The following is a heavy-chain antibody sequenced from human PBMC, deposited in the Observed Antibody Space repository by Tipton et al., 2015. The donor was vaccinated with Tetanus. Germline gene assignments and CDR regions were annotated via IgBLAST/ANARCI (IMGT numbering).Heavy chain of an antibody. CDR1: GDSISRGGYF. CDR3: ARDQGGGRVVRLNWLDP. Sequence: TLSLTCTVSGDSISRGGYFLDWVRQRPGGGPEWVGYIYYSGDTYYNPSLKSRVSMSVDTSKNQFSLNLTSVTAADTAVYYCARDQGGGRVVRLNWLDPWGQGTLVTVSS. J-gene: IGHJ5*02. CDR2: IYYSGDT. D-gene: IGHD6-6*01. V-gene: IGHV4-31*03.